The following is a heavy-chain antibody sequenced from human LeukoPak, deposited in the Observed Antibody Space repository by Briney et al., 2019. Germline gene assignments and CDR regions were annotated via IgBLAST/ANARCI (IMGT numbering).Heavy chain of an antibody. V-gene: IGHV3-43*02. CDR1: RFTFDDYA. D-gene: IGHD2-2*01. CDR3: AKDGSDIVVVPAVHYGMDV. CDR2: ISGDGGST. Sequence: GGSLRLSCAASRFTFDDYAMHWVRQAPGKGLEWVSLISGDGGSTYYADSVKGRFTISRDNSKNSLYLQTNSLRTEDTALYYCAKDGSDIVVVPAVHYGMDVWGQGTTVTVSS. J-gene: IGHJ6*02.